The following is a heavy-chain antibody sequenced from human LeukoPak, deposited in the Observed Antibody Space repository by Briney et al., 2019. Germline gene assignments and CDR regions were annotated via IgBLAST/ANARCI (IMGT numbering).Heavy chain of an antibody. CDR2: IYTSGST. V-gene: IGHV4-4*07. CDR1: GGSISSYY. CDR3: ARDHGYCSGGSCYSRWFDP. D-gene: IGHD2-15*01. Sequence: SETLSLTCTVSGGSISSYYWSWIRQPAGKGLEWIGRIYTSGSTNYNPSLKSRVTMSVDTSKNQFSLKLSSVTAADTAVYYCARDHGYCSGGSCYSRWFDPWGQGTLVTVSS. J-gene: IGHJ5*02.